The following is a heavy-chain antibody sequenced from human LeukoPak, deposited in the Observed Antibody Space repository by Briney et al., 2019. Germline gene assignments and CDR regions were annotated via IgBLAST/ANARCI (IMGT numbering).Heavy chain of an antibody. Sequence: ASVKVSCKASGYTFTSYYMHWVRQAPGQGLEWMGIINPSGGSTSYAQKFQGRVTITRNTSISTAYMELSSLRSEDTAVYYCAREGDDYSNYDYYYYYMDVWGKGTTVTVSS. V-gene: IGHV1-46*01. CDR1: GYTFTSYY. CDR2: INPSGGST. J-gene: IGHJ6*03. D-gene: IGHD4-11*01. CDR3: AREGDDYSNYDYYYYYMDV.